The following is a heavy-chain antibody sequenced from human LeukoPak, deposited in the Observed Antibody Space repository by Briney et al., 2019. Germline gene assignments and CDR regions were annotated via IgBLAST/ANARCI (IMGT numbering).Heavy chain of an antibody. D-gene: IGHD5-18*01. CDR3: ARLYGYSYRNVFDY. V-gene: IGHV4-59*01. J-gene: IGHJ4*02. Sequence: PSETLSLTCTVSGGSISSYYWSWIRQPPGKGLEWIGYIYYSGSTNYNPSLKSRVTISVDTSKNQFSLKLSSVTAADTAVYYCARLYGYSYRNVFDYWGQGTLVTVSS. CDR2: IYYSGST. CDR1: GGSISSYY.